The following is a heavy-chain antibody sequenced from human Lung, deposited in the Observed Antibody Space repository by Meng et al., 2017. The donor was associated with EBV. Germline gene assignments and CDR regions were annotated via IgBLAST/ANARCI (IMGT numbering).Heavy chain of an antibody. J-gene: IGHJ4*02. CDR2: ISTNSRNT. Sequence: EVQLVESGGGLVQPGGSLRLSCAASGFTFSSYWMHWVRQAPGKGLEWVSTISTNSRNTYYADSVKGRFTISRDNSKNTLYLQMNSLRAEDTAVYYCAKDAGYYDSSSYYYSGVDYWGQGTLVTVSS. CDR3: AKDAGYYDSSSYYYSGVDY. CDR1: GFTFSSYW. D-gene: IGHD3-22*01. V-gene: IGHV3-23*04.